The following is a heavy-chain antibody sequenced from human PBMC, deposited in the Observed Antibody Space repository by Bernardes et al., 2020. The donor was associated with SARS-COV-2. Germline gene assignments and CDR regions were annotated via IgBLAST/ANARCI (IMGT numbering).Heavy chain of an antibody. D-gene: IGHD3-10*01. J-gene: IGHJ5*02. CDR2: IYYGDST. CDR3: ARAPYHFKSGSHNWFDT. V-gene: IGHV4-30-4*01. Sequence: SETLSLTCTVSGGSISNGDYFWSWIRQPPGKGLEWVGYIYYGDSTYYNPSLKSRVTLSIDASKNQFSLRLTSVTAADTAVYYCARAPYHFKSGSHNWFDTWGQGTLVTVSS. CDR1: GGSISNGDYF.